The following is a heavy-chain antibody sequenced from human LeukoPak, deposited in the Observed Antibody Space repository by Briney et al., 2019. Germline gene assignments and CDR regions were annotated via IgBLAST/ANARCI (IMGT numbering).Heavy chain of an antibody. J-gene: IGHJ4*02. CDR2: ISGSGGST. CDR3: AKDNHWGQYGSGWYPRSHFDY. Sequence: SGGSLRLSCAASGFTFSSYAMSWVRQAPGKGLEWVSAISGSGGSTYYADSVKGRFTISRDNSKNTLYLQMNSLRAEDTAVYYCAKDNHWGQYGSGWYPRSHFDYWGQGTLVTVSS. CDR1: GFTFSSYA. V-gene: IGHV3-23*01. D-gene: IGHD6-19*01.